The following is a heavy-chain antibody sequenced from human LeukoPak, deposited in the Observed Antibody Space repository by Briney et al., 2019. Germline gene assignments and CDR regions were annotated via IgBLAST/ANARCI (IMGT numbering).Heavy chain of an antibody. D-gene: IGHD6-6*01. CDR1: GCSSSSYW. CDR2: INSDGSST. V-gene: IGHV3-74*01. Sequence: GSSLRLSCASAGCSSSSYWRRWVRHPPEGGLVWVSRINSDGSSTSYADSVKGRFTISRDNAKNTLYLQMNSLRAEDTAVYYCARGPSAARHPYLDYWGQGTLVTVSS. CDR3: ARGPSAARHPYLDY. J-gene: IGHJ4*02.